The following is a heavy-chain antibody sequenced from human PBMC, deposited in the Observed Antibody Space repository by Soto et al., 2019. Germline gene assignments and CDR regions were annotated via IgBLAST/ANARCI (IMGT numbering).Heavy chain of an antibody. Sequence: QVQLQESGPGLVKPSQTLSLTCSVSGDSIRGGGHYWNWIRQFPGKGLEWIGYVYHSGSTHYNPYLRGRLTISLDTSKNQFSLRLISVTAADTALYYGARDTGLAPTVWGYWGHGTQVTVSS. CDR3: ARDTGLAPTVWGY. J-gene: IGHJ4*03. V-gene: IGHV4-31*03. CDR1: GDSIRGGGHY. D-gene: IGHD7-27*01. CDR2: VYHSGST.